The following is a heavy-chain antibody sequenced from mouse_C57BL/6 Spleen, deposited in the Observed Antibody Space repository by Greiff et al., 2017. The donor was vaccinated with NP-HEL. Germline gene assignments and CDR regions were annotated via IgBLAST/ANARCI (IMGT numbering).Heavy chain of an antibody. J-gene: IGHJ1*03. CDR3: TGCDWYFDV. CDR1: GFTFRNYW. V-gene: IGHV6-3*01. Sequence: VTLVASGGGFVQPVCSLTLSCVSSGFTFRNYWMYCFRPSPVPGLEWVAQIRLKSDNYATHYAESVKGRFTISRDDSKSSVYLQMNNLRAEDTGIYYCTGCDWYFDVWGTGTTVTVSS. CDR2: IRLKSDNYAT.